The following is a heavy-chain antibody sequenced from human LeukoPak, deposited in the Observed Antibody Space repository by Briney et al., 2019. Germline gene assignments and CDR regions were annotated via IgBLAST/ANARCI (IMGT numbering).Heavy chain of an antibody. Sequence: SVKVSCKASGVTFSSYAISWVRQAPGQGLEWMGRIIPILGIANYAQKFQGRVTITADKSTSTAYMELSSLRSEDTAVYYCARFMYCSSTSCSTAFDYWGQGTLVTVSS. CDR1: GVTFSSYA. J-gene: IGHJ4*02. V-gene: IGHV1-69*04. CDR2: IIPILGIA. D-gene: IGHD2-2*01. CDR3: ARFMYCSSTSCSTAFDY.